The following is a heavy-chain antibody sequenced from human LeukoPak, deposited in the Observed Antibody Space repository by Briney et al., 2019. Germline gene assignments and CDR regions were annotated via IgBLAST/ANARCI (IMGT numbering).Heavy chain of an antibody. J-gene: IGHJ3*02. V-gene: IGHV1-24*01. CDR2: FDPEDGET. CDR3: VTDIRSRMWIPDAFDI. CDR1: GYTLTELS. D-gene: IGHD5-12*01. Sequence: ALVKVSCKVSGYTLTELSMHWVRQAPGKGLEWMGGFDPEDGETIYAQKFQGRVTMTEDTSTDTAYMELSSLRSEDTAVYYCVTDIRSRMWIPDAFDIWGQGTMVTVSS.